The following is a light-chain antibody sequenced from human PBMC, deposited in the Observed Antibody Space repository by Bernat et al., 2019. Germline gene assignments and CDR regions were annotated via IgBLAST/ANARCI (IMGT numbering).Light chain of an antibody. J-gene: IGLJ1*01. V-gene: IGLV2-14*03. CDR1: SSDVGGYNY. Sequence: QSALTQPASVSGSLGQSITMSCTGTSSDVGGYNYVSWYQHHPGKAPKLMIYHVSSRPSGVSNRFSGSKSDNTASLTISGLQADDEADYYCSSYTGSTTLVFVFGSGTKVTVL. CDR3: SSYTGSTTLVFV. CDR2: HVS.